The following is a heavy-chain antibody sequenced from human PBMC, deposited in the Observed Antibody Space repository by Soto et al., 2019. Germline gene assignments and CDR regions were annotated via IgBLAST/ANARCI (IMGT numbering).Heavy chain of an antibody. CDR3: ARNIRAYSSGWYVDY. Sequence: TSETLSLTCTVSGGSISSYYWSWIRQPPGKGLEWIGYIYYSGSTNYNPSLKSRVTISVDTSKNQFSLKLSSVTAADTAVYYCARNIRAYSSGWYVDYWGQGTLVTVSS. V-gene: IGHV4-59*01. CDR1: GGSISSYY. CDR2: IYYSGST. D-gene: IGHD6-19*01. J-gene: IGHJ4*02.